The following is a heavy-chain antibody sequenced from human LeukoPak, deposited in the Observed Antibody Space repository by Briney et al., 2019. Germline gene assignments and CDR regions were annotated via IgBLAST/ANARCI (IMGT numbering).Heavy chain of an antibody. D-gene: IGHD1-26*01. CDR1: GFTFINYG. J-gene: IGHJ3*02. Sequence: PGGSLRLSCVASGFTFINYGMMWVRQAPGKGLEWVSIIYSGGSTFYADSVKGRFTISRDNSKNTLYLQMNSLRAEDTAVYYCARGGSYLSAFDIWGQGTMVTVSS. CDR2: IYSGGST. V-gene: IGHV3-53*01. CDR3: ARGGSYLSAFDI.